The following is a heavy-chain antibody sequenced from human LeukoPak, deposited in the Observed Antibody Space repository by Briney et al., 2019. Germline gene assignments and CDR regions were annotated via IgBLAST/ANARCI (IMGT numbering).Heavy chain of an antibody. D-gene: IGHD2-2*01. J-gene: IGHJ4*02. CDR2: IYSAGNT. CDR3: ARDNRRGVPR. Sequence: GGSLRLSCAASGFTVSSNYMSWVRQAPGEGLEWVSVIYSAGNTYYAEYVQGRFTISRDNSKNTLYLQMNNLRAEDTAVYYCARDNRRGVPRWGQGTLVTVSS. V-gene: IGHV3-53*01. CDR1: GFTVSSNY.